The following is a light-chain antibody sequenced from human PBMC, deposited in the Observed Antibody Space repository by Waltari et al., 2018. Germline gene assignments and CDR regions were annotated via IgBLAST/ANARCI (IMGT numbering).Light chain of an antibody. CDR2: ASS. J-gene: IGKJ1*01. CDR1: QSIGKY. V-gene: IGKV3-20*01. CDR3: QKNEALPAT. Sequence: EIVLTQSPATLSLSPGERATLSCRASQSIGKYLIWYQQKPGQAPRLLIYASSIRATGIPDRFSGRGSGTDCSLTISSLEPEDFAVYYCQKNEALPATFGQGTKVEIK.